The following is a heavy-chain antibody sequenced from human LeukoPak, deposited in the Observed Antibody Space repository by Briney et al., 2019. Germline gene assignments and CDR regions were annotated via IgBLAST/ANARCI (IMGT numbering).Heavy chain of an antibody. J-gene: IGHJ4*02. CDR1: GGSISSGGYS. CDR3: ARGTYYYDSSGYPMAHFDY. CDR2: IYHSGST. V-gene: IGHV4-30-2*01. Sequence: SQTLSLTCAVSGGSISSGGYSWSWIRQPPGKGLEWIGYIYHSGSTYYNPSLKSRVTISVDRSKNQFSLKLSSVTAADTAVYYCARGTYYYDSSGYPMAHFDYWGQGTLVTVSS. D-gene: IGHD3-22*01.